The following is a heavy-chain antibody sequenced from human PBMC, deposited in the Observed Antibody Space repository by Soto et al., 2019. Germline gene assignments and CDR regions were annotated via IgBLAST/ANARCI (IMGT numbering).Heavy chain of an antibody. J-gene: IGHJ4*02. Sequence: QVQLVESGGGVVQPGRSLRLSCAASGFTFSSYAMHWVRQAPGKGLEWVAVISYDGSNKYYADSVKGRFTISRDNSKNTLYLQMNSLRAEDTAVDYCARGGSSGWYWFGYWGQGTLVTVSS. V-gene: IGHV3-30-3*01. CDR2: ISYDGSNK. D-gene: IGHD6-19*01. CDR3: ARGGSSGWYWFGY. CDR1: GFTFSSYA.